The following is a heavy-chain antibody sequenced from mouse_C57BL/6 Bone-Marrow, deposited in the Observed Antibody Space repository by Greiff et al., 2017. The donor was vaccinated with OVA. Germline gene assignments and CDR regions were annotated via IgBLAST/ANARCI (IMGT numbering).Heavy chain of an antibody. Sequence: EVQLQQSGAELVRPGASVKLSCTASGFNIKDDYMHWVKQRPEQGLEWIGWIDPENGDTEYASKFQGKATITADTSSNTAYLQLSSLTSEDTAVYYCTTPTVVATPYWGQGTLVTVSA. CDR3: TTPTVVATPY. CDR2: IDPENGDT. V-gene: IGHV14-4*01. J-gene: IGHJ3*01. D-gene: IGHD1-1*01. CDR1: GFNIKDDY.